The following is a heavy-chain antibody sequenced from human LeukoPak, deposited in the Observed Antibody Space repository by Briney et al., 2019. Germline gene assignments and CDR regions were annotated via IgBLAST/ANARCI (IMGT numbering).Heavy chain of an antibody. D-gene: IGHD2-15*01. J-gene: IGHJ4*02. Sequence: SETLSLTCAVSDYLINNGYYWGWIRQPPGKGLEWIGSIYHTGDTYYNPSLKSRVTISASTSRNQFSLRLNSVTAADTAVYYCARHLGYCGDGSCYSTYFDYWGQGAPVTVSS. CDR3: ARHLGYCGDGSCYSTYFDY. CDR2: IYHTGDT. CDR1: DYLINNGYY. V-gene: IGHV4-38-2*01.